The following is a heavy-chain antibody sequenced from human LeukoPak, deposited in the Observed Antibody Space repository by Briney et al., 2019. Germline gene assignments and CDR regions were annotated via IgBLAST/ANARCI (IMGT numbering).Heavy chain of an antibody. D-gene: IGHD5-12*01. CDR2: ISAYNGNT. CDR1: GYTFTSYG. Sequence: ASVKVSCKASGYTFTSYGISWVRQAPGQGLEWMGWISAYNGNTSYAQKLQGRVTMTTDTSTSTAYMELRSLRSDDTAVYYCARDGVVARSYYYYYGMDVWGQGTTVTVSS. CDR3: ARDGVVARSYYYYYGMDV. J-gene: IGHJ6*02. V-gene: IGHV1-18*01.